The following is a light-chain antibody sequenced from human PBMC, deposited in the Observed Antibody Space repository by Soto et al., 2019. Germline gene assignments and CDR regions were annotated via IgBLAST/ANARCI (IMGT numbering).Light chain of an antibody. V-gene: IGLV2-14*01. CDR2: DVS. CDR3: SSYTPSSTL. Sequence: QLVLTQPASVSGSPGQWITISCTGASSDVGDYNHVSWYQQHPGKAPKLIIYDVSHRPSGVSNRFSGSASGNTASLTISGLQAEDEADYYCSSYTPSSTLFGGGTQLTVL. CDR1: SSDVGDYNH. J-gene: IGLJ2*01.